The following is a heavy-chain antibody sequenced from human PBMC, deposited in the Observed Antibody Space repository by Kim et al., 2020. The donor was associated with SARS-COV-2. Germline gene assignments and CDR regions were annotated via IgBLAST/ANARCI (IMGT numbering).Heavy chain of an antibody. CDR2: MSFDGGTI. Sequence: RGSLRLSCAASGFSVSNYGMHWVRQAPGKGLEWVTVMSFDGGTIFYADSVKGRFTISRDNSKNTLYLQMNSLKTDDTAVYYCARGRGYTYGFYEWGKGT. V-gene: IGHV3-30-3*01. CDR3: ARGRGYTYGFYE. J-gene: IGHJ4*02. CDR1: GFSVSNYG. D-gene: IGHD5-18*01.